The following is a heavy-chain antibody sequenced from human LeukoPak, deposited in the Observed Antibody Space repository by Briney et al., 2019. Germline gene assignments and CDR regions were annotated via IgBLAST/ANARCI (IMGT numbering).Heavy chain of an antibody. CDR3: AKDRFFHDSSGFVYFQH. Sequence: GGSLRLSCAASGFTFSSYGMHWVRQAPGKGLEWVAVMSYDGSNKYYADSVKGRFTISRDNSKNTLYLQMNSLRAEDTAVYYCAKDRFFHDSSGFVYFQHWGQGTLVTVSS. D-gene: IGHD3-22*01. CDR2: MSYDGSNK. CDR1: GFTFSSYG. J-gene: IGHJ1*01. V-gene: IGHV3-30*18.